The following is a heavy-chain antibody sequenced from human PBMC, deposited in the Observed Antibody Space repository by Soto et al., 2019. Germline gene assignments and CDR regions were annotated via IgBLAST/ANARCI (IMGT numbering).Heavy chain of an antibody. CDR2: ITAYGDST. J-gene: IGHJ5*02. CDR1: GFTFSNYV. V-gene: IGHV3-23*01. D-gene: IGHD6-19*01. Sequence: EVQLLESGGGFVQPGGSLRLACAASGFTFSNYVMSWIRQAPGKGLEWVSAITAYGDSTHYADSVKGRFTISRDSPKNTLYLQMDSLRAEDTAVYYCAKDPLWNASDWYPPPGIDTCSQGTLVTVSS. CDR3: AKDPLWNASDWYPPPGIDT.